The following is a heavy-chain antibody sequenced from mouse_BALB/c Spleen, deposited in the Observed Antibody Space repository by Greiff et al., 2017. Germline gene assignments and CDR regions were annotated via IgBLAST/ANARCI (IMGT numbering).Heavy chain of an antibody. CDR3: ASHYGSSYPFAY. V-gene: IGHV1-20*02. CDR2: FNPYNGDT. J-gene: IGHJ3*01. Sequence: EVQLQESGPELVKPGASVKISCKASGYSFTGYFMNWVMQSHGKSLEWIGRFNPYNGDTFYNQKFKGKATLTVDKSSSTAHMELRSLASEDSAVYYCASHYGSSYPFAYWGQGTLVTVSA. D-gene: IGHD1-1*01. CDR1: GYSFTGYF.